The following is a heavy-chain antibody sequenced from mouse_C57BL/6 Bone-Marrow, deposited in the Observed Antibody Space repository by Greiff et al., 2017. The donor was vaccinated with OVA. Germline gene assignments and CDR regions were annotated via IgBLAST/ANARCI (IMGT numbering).Heavy chain of an antibody. CDR2: IYPRSGNT. J-gene: IGHJ2*01. Sequence: QVQLQQSGAELARPGASVKLSCKASGYTFTSYGISWVKQRTGQGLEWIGEIYPRSGNTYYNEKFKGKATLTADKSSSTAYMELRSLTSEDSAVYVSARLPFYYGSTFVDYWGQGTTLTVSS. D-gene: IGHD1-1*01. CDR1: GYTFTSYG. V-gene: IGHV1-81*01. CDR3: ARLPFYYGSTFVDY.